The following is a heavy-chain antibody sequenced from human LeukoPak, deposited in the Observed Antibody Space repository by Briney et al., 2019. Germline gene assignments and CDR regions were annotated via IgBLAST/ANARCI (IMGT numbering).Heavy chain of an antibody. J-gene: IGHJ4*02. CDR1: GFTFSSYA. Sequence: PGGSLRLSCAASGFTFSSYAMSWVRQAPGKGLEWVGRTRNKATSYSTEYAASVKGRFTISRDDSKNSLYLQMDNLKSEDTAVYYCTAHDGGYPFDYWGQGTLVTVSS. D-gene: IGHD1-26*01. V-gene: IGHV3-72*01. CDR2: TRNKATSYST. CDR3: TAHDGGYPFDY.